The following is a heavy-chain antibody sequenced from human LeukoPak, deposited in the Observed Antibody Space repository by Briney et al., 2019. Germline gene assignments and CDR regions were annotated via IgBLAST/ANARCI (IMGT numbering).Heavy chain of an antibody. CDR2: INPNSGGI. V-gene: IGHV1-2*06. Sequence: GASVKVSCKASGYTFTGYYMHWVRQAPGQGLEWMGRINPNSGGINYAQKFQGRVTMTRDTSISTAYMELSRLRSDDTAVYYCARDFPIVVVTGGDYWGQGTLVTVSS. D-gene: IGHD2-21*02. CDR3: ARDFPIVVVTGGDY. CDR1: GYTFTGYY. J-gene: IGHJ4*02.